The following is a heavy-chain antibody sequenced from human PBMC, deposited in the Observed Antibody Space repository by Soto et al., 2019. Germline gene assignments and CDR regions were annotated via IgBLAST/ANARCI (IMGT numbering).Heavy chain of an antibody. Sequence: QVQLVESGGGLVKPGGSLRLSCADSGFTFSDYYMSWIRQAPGKGLEWVSYISSRSSTIFYADSVKGRFTISRDNVKNSLDLQMNSLRAEDTAVYYCASGTNGAFFVYWGQGILVTVSS. D-gene: IGHD2-8*01. CDR3: ASGTNGAFFVY. CDR1: GFTFSDYY. CDR2: ISSRSSTI. V-gene: IGHV3-11*01. J-gene: IGHJ4*02.